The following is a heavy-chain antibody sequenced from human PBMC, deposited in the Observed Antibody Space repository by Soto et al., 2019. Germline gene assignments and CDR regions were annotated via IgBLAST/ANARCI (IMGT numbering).Heavy chain of an antibody. CDR3: VGTGITDDF. J-gene: IGHJ1*01. D-gene: IGHD1-7*01. CDR2: VFYSGDT. CDR1: GASVNTGDYY. Sequence: SETLSLTCTVSGASVNTGDYYWSYIRQSPGKGLEWLGYVFYSGDTYYNPSLKSRATISLNTSRNQISLTLTSVTDADTAVYFCVGTGITDDFWGQGTLVTVSS. V-gene: IGHV4-30-4*01.